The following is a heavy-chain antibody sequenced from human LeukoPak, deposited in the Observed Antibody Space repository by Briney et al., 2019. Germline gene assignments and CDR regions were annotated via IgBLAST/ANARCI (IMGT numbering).Heavy chain of an antibody. CDR3: ARGYSSGWWGYYFDY. CDR1: GFSLSNYA. V-gene: IGHV3-23*01. Sequence: GGSLRLSCAASGFSLSNYAMTWVRQAPEKGLEWVSGISGSGGSTYYADSVKGRFTISRDNSKNTLYLQMNSLRAEDTAVYYCARGYSSGWWGYYFDYWGQGTLVTVSS. D-gene: IGHD6-19*01. CDR2: ISGSGGST. J-gene: IGHJ4*02.